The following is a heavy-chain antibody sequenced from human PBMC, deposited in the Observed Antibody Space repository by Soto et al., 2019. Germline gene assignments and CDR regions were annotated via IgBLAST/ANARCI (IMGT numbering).Heavy chain of an antibody. Sequence: SETLSLTCTVSGGSISSGGYYWSWIRQHPGKGLEWIGYIYYSGSTNYNPSLKSRVTISVDTSKNQLSLKPSSVTAADTAVYYCATRDYYDSRSFDYWGQGTLVTVSS. CDR2: IYYSGST. J-gene: IGHJ4*02. D-gene: IGHD3-22*01. V-gene: IGHV4-31*03. CDR1: GGSISSGGYY. CDR3: ATRDYYDSRSFDY.